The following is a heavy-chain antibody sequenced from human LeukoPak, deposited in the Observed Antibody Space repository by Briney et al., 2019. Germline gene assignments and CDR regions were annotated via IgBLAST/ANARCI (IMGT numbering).Heavy chain of an antibody. CDR1: GFTSDDDA. Sequence: GGSLRLSCAPSGFTSDDDAMHWVRQAPRHGLEWGSGISWNSVSIGYADSVKGPFTISRDNAKNSLYLQMNSLRAEGTALYYCAKEIHYDILTGRYGLFDYWGQGTLVTVSS. CDR3: AKEIHYDILTGRYGLFDY. CDR2: ISWNSVSI. D-gene: IGHD3-9*01. J-gene: IGHJ4*02. V-gene: IGHV3-9*02.